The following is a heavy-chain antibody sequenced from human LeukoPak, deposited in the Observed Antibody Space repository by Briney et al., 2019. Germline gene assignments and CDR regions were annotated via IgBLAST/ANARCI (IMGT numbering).Heavy chain of an antibody. CDR3: AKDGGNYYNRKYYFDY. D-gene: IGHD3-22*01. V-gene: IGHV3-9*01. CDR2: ISYCSGSI. Sequence: GGSLRLSCAASGFTLDDYAIHWVREAPGKGLEGGSGISYCSGSIGYADSVKGRFTISRDNAKNSLYLQMNSLRAEDTALYYCAKDGGNYYNRKYYFDYWGQGTLVTVSS. CDR1: GFTLDDYA. J-gene: IGHJ4*02.